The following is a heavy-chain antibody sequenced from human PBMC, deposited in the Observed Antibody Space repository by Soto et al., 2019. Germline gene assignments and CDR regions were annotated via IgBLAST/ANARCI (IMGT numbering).Heavy chain of an antibody. Sequence: QLQLQESGSGLVKPSQTLSLTCAVSGGSISSGGYSWSWIRQPPGKGLEWIGYIYQSGSTYYNPSLKSRITVSIDRSKDQLTRKLRSVPAADTAVYYCARAGGLGAVAVDYWGQGTLVTVSS. CDR3: ARAGGLGAVAVDY. D-gene: IGHD6-19*01. V-gene: IGHV4-30-2*01. CDR1: GGSISSGGYS. CDR2: IYQSGST. J-gene: IGHJ4*02.